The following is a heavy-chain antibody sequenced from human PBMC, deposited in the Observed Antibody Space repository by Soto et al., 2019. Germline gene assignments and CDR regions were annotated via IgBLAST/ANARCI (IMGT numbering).Heavy chain of an antibody. CDR3: AKGYSFGFEF. Sequence: GGSLRLSCAASGFTFSSYAMSWVRQAPGKGLEWVSAISGSGGSTYYADSVKGRFTISRDNSKNTVSLQMSSLRAEDTAIYYCAKGYSFGFEFWGQGILVTVSS. CDR1: GFTFSSYA. V-gene: IGHV3-23*01. CDR2: ISGSGGST. D-gene: IGHD4-4*01. J-gene: IGHJ4*02.